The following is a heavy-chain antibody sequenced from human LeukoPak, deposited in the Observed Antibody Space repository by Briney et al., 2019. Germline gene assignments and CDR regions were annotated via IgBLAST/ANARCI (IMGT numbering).Heavy chain of an antibody. CDR1: GGSISSGDYY. V-gene: IGHV4-30-4*01. J-gene: IGHJ6*02. D-gene: IGHD4-4*01. CDR2: IYYSGST. CDR3: ARGPGYYSNYPTPFYYYCYYGMDV. Sequence: PSETLSLTCTVSGGSISSGDYYWSWIRQPPGKGLEWIGYIYYSGSTYYNPSLKSRVTISVDTSKNQFSLKLSSVTAADTAVYYCARGPGYYSNYPTPFYYYCYYGMDVWGQGTTVTVSS.